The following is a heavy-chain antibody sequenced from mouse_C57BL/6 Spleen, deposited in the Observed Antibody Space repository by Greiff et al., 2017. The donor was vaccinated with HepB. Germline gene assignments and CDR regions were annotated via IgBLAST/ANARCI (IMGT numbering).Heavy chain of an antibody. D-gene: IGHD2-10*01. Sequence: QVQLQQPGAELVRPGSSVKLSCKASGYTFTSYWMHWVKQRPIQGLEWIGKIDPSDSETHYNQKFKDKATLTVDKSSSTAYMQLSSLTSEDSAVYYGARGPYYGNYGWYFDVWGTGTTVTVSS. V-gene: IGHV1-52*01. J-gene: IGHJ1*03. CDR3: ARGPYYGNYGWYFDV. CDR2: IDPSDSET. CDR1: GYTFTSYW.